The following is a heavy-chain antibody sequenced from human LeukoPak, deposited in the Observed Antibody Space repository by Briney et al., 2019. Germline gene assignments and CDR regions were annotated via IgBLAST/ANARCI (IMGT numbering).Heavy chain of an antibody. V-gene: IGHV3-23*01. CDR2: ISGSGGST. D-gene: IGHD3-16*01. J-gene: IGHJ4*02. CDR1: GFTFSSYG. CDR3: AKDRDSVVTLCLNS. Sequence: GGTLRLSCAASGFTFSSYGMSWVRQAPGKGLEWVSAISGSGGSTYYADSVKGRFTISRDNSKNMVYLQMNTLRAEDTAIYRAKDRDSVVTLCLNSWGQGTLVPVSS.